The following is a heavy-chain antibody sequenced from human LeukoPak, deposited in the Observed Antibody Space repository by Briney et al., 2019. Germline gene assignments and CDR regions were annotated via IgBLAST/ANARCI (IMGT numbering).Heavy chain of an antibody. CDR2: IYYSGST. D-gene: IGHD5-18*01. V-gene: IGHV4-59*01. CDR1: GGSISSYY. Sequence: SETLSLTCTVSGGSISSYYWSWIRQPPGKGLEWIGYIYYSGSTNYNPSLKSRVTISVDTSKNQFSLKLSSVTAADTAVYYCARADVDTAMVYFDYWGQGTLVTVSP. CDR3: ARADVDTAMVYFDY. J-gene: IGHJ4*02.